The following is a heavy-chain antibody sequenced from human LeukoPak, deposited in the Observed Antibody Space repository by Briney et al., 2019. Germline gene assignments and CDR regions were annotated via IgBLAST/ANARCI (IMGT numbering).Heavy chain of an antibody. V-gene: IGHV3-49*03. CDR2: IRSKAYGGTT. CDR3: TRDPRGIAARPFYFDY. CDR1: GFTFGDYA. D-gene: IGHD6-6*01. Sequence: PGGSLRLSCTASGFTFGDYAMSWFHQAPGKGLEWVGSIRSKAYGGTTEYAASVKGRFTISRDDSKSIAYLQMNSLKTEDTAVYYCTRDPRGIAARPFYFDYWGQGTLVTVSS. J-gene: IGHJ4*02.